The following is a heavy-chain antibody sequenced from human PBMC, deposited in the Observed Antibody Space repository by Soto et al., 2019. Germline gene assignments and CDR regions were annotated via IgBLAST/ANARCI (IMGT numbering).Heavy chain of an antibody. V-gene: IGHV4-4*07. Sequence: SETLSFTCSVSGGSLNSYWWSWIRQPAGKGLEWIGRVYSSGTTDYNPSLNSRATMSVETSKNKFSLKLSSVTAADTAVYYCARDIGSFAYGKGYWGQGFQVP. CDR1: GGSLNSYW. CDR3: ARDIGSFAYGKGY. D-gene: IGHD3-10*01. CDR2: VYSSGTT. J-gene: IGHJ4*02.